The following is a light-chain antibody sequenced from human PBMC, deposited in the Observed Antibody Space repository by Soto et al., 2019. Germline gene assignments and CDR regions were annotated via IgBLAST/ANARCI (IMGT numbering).Light chain of an antibody. CDR1: QTISSW. Sequence: HITQSPSTLSASVGDRVTITCRASQTISSWLAWYQQKTGTAPKLLIYKASTLKSGVPSRCSGRWSGTDCTLTISLLQSEDVTVYYCQQYNNWPWTFGQGTKVDIK. V-gene: IGKV1-5*03. CDR3: QQYNNWPWT. J-gene: IGKJ1*01. CDR2: KAS.